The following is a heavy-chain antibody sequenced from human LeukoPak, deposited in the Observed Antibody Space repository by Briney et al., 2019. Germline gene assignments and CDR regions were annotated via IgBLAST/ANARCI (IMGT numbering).Heavy chain of an antibody. J-gene: IGHJ4*02. Sequence: GGSLRLYCAASGFTFSRHGMHWVRQAPGKGLEWMAVIWYDGSNKYYADSVKGRFTISRDNSKNTLYLQMNSLRVEDTAVYYCGRDLSRLIIDCWGQGTLVTVSS. CDR3: GRDLSRLIIDC. CDR1: GFTFSRHG. CDR2: IWYDGSNK. V-gene: IGHV3-33*01. D-gene: IGHD6-25*01.